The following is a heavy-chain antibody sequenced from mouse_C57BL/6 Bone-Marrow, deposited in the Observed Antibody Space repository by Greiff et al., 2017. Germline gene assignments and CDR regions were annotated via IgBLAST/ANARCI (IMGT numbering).Heavy chain of an antibody. V-gene: IGHV5-6*02. CDR3: ARRDYGKDYYAMDY. CDR1: GFTFSSYG. Sequence: EVKLVESGGDLVKPGGSLKLSCAASGFTFSSYGMSWVRQTPDKRLEWVATISSGGSYTYYTDSVKGRFTISRDNAKNTLYLQMSSLKSEDTAMYYCARRDYGKDYYAMDYWGQGTSVTVSS. J-gene: IGHJ4*01. CDR2: ISSGGSYT. D-gene: IGHD1-1*01.